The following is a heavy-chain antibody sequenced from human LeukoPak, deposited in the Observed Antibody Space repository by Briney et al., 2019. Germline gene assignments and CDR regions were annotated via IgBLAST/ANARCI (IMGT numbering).Heavy chain of an antibody. V-gene: IGHV4-4*07. CDR3: ARQYCTSTTCYYGAFDI. CDR1: GGSLSDYF. Sequence: SETLSLTCTVSGGSLSDYFWTWMRQPAGKGLEWIGRMSTSGSTNYNPSLKSRVTMSVNTSKNRFSLELNSVTAADTAVYYCARQYCTSTTCYYGAFDIWGQGTMVTVSS. J-gene: IGHJ3*02. CDR2: MSTSGST. D-gene: IGHD2-8*01.